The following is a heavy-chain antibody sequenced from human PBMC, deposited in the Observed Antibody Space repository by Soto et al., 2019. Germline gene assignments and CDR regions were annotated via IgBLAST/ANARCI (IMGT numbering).Heavy chain of an antibody. CDR3: ARDEEARFGELLVSYFDY. CDR2: ISYDGSNK. J-gene: IGHJ4*02. CDR1: GFTFSSYA. D-gene: IGHD3-10*01. V-gene: IGHV3-30-3*01. Sequence: GGSLRLSCAASGFTFSSYAMHWVRQAPGKGLEWVAVISYDGSNKYYADSVKGRFTISRDNSKNTLYLQMNSLRAEDTAVYYCARDEEARFGELLVSYFDYWGQGTLVTVSS.